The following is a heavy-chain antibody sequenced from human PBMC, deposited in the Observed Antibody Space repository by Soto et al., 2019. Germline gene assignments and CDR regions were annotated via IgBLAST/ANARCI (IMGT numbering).Heavy chain of an antibody. CDR1: GGSISGTNYY. CDR3: ATGSSWYNWFDP. CDR2: IFHTGST. D-gene: IGHD6-13*01. Sequence: QLQLQESGPGLVKPSETPSLTCTVSGGSISGTNYYWGWIRQPPGKGLEWIGSIFHTGSTYYNPSLKSRVTISVDTSTNQFSLNLSSVTAADTAVYYCATGSSWYNWFDPWGQGTLLTVSS. J-gene: IGHJ5*02. V-gene: IGHV4-39*05.